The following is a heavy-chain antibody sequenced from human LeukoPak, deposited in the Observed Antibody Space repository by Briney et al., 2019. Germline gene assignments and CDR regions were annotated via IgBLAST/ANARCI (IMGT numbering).Heavy chain of an antibody. CDR1: GFTFSSYA. CDR3: ARDWAIAAAGTYYYGMDV. D-gene: IGHD6-13*01. J-gene: IGHJ6*02. CDR2: ISYDGSNK. Sequence: GGSLRLSCAASGFTFSSYAMHWVRQAPGKGLEWVAVISYDGSNKYYADSVKGRFTISRDNSKNTLYLQMNSLRAEDTAVYYCARDWAIAAAGTYYYGMDVWGQGTTVTVSS. V-gene: IGHV3-30-3*01.